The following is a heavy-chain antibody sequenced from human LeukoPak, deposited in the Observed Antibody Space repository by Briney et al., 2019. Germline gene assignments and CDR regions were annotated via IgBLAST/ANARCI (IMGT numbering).Heavy chain of an antibody. CDR3: ARASLNYCNSITCGSYGMDV. V-gene: IGHV3-13*01. Sequence: PGGSLRLSCAASGFTFSNYDIHWVRQATGKGLEWVSTISTAGDTYYLGSVKGRFTISRESAKNSLYLQMNSLKAGDTAVYYCARASLNYCNSITCGSYGMDVWGQGTTVTVSS. D-gene: IGHD2/OR15-2a*01. CDR2: ISTAGDT. CDR1: GFTFSNYD. J-gene: IGHJ6*02.